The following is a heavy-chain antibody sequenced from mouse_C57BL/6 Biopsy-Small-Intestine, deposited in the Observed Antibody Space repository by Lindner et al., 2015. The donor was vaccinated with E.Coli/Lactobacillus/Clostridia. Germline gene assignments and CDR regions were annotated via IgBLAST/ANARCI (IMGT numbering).Heavy chain of an antibody. D-gene: IGHD4-1*02. J-gene: IGHJ4*01. CDR3: ARSNWDEAMDY. CDR2: SNPTSGYT. Sequence: VQLQESGAELARPGASVKMSCKASGYTLTSYTMHWVKQRPGQGLEWIGYSNPTSGYTKYNQRFKDKATLTADKSSSTAYMQLSSLTSEDSAVYYCARSNWDEAMDYWGQGTSVTVSS. CDR1: GYTLTSYT. V-gene: IGHV1-4*01.